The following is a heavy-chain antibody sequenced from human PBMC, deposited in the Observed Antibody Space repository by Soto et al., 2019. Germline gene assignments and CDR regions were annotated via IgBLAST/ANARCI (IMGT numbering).Heavy chain of an antibody. J-gene: IGHJ5*02. D-gene: IGHD5-18*01. CDR3: AKSDTALSYGFDP. V-gene: IGHV3-48*01. CDR1: GFTFSSYG. CDR2: IDKSGDTR. Sequence: GGSLRLSCVGSGFTFSSYGMNWVRQGAGKGLEWLSSIDKSGDTRYYADSVNGRFTVSRDNSKNTLYMQMNSLRAEDTAVYYCAKSDTALSYGFDPWGQGTVVTVSS.